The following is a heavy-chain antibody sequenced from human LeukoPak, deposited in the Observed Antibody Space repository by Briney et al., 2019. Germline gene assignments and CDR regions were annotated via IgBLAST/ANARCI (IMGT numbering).Heavy chain of an antibody. V-gene: IGHV1-2*02. CDR3: ATEAAGDPDWYFDL. J-gene: IGHJ2*01. D-gene: IGHD7-27*01. CDR1: VYTFTSYH. CDR2: IKPNSGDT. Sequence: ASVKVSCKASVYTFTSYHIQWLRQAPGQGLEWMGWIKPNSGDTNYAQKFQGRVTMTRDTSISTAYMELNNLRSDDTAAYFCATEAAGDPDWYFDLWGRGTLVTVSS.